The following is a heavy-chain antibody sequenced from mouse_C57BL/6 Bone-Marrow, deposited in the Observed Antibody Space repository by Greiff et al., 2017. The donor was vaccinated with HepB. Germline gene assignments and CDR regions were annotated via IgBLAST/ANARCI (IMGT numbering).Heavy chain of an antibody. CDR1: GYTFTSYW. J-gene: IGHJ4*01. D-gene: IGHD1-1*01. CDR3: ATYSRDDYAMDY. Sequence: VQLQQPGAELVKPGASVKMSCKASGYTFTSYWITWVKQRPGQGLEWIGDIYPGSGSTNYNEKFKSKATLTVDTSSSTAYMQLSNLTSEDSAVYYCATYSRDDYAMDYWGQGNSVTVSS. V-gene: IGHV1-55*01. CDR2: IYPGSGST.